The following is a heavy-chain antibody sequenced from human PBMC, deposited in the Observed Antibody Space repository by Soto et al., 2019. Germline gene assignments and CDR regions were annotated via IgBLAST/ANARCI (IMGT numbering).Heavy chain of an antibody. D-gene: IGHD4-17*01. V-gene: IGHV3-21*01. CDR1: GFTFSSYS. Sequence: EVQLVESGGGLVKPGGSLRLSCAASGFTFSSYSMNWVRQAPGKGLEWVSSISSSSSYIYYADSVKGRFTISRDNAKNSLYLQMNSLRAEDTAVYYCARDVMTTVIYPSPVRGDPDRAWGQGTLVTVSS. CDR2: ISSSSSYI. J-gene: IGHJ5*02. CDR3: ARDVMTTVIYPSPVRGDPDRA.